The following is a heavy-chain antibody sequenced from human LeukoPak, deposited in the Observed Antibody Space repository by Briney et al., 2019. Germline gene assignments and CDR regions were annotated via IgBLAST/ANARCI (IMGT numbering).Heavy chain of an antibody. CDR2: ISAYNGNT. V-gene: IGHV1-18*04. CDR3: ARDGGSWYYGSGSAPLD. D-gene: IGHD3-10*01. J-gene: IGHJ4*02. CDR1: GYTFTSYG. Sequence: GASVKVSCKASGYTFTSYGISWVRQAPGQGLEWMGLISAYNGNTNYAQKLQGRVTMTTDTCTSTAYMELRSLRSDDTAVYYCARDGGSWYYGSGSAPLDWGQGTLVTVSS.